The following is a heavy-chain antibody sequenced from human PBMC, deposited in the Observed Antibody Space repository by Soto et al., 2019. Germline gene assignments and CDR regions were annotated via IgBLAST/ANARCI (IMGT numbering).Heavy chain of an antibody. J-gene: IGHJ4*02. D-gene: IGHD3-3*01. Sequence: SETLSLTCAVSGGSISSCGYSWSWIRQPPGKGLEWIGYIYHSGSTYYNPSLKSRVTISVDRSKNQFSLKLSSVTAADTAVYYCARLTDFWSGYYHIDYWGQGTLVTVSS. CDR3: ARLTDFWSGYYHIDY. CDR1: GGSISSCGYS. V-gene: IGHV4-30-2*01. CDR2: IYHSGST.